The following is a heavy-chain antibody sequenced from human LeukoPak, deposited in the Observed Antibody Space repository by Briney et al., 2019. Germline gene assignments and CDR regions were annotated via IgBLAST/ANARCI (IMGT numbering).Heavy chain of an antibody. CDR3: ARGMYYYDSSGYYAGY. V-gene: IGHV3-11*06. D-gene: IGHD3-22*01. J-gene: IGHJ4*02. CDR1: AFTFSGYY. CDR2: ISSSSSYT. Sequence: GGSLRLSCAASAFTFSGYYMRWIRQAPGKGLEWVSYISSSSSYTNYADSVKGRFTISRDNAKNSLYLQMNSLRAEDTAVYFCARGMYYYDSSGYYAGYWGQGTLVTVSS.